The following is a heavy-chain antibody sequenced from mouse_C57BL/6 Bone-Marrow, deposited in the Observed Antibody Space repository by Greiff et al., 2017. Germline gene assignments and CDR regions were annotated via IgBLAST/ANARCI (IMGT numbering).Heavy chain of an antibody. CDR1: GYTFTSYW. V-gene: IGHV1-64*01. Sequence: QVQLQQPGAELVKPGASVTLSCKASGYTFTSYWMHWVKQRPGQGLEWIGMIHPNTGSTNYNEKFKSKATLTVDKSSSTAYMQLRSLTSEDSAVXYCASNWDFDDWGKGTTLTVSS. CDR3: ASNWDFDD. CDR2: IHPNTGST. D-gene: IGHD4-1*01. J-gene: IGHJ2*01.